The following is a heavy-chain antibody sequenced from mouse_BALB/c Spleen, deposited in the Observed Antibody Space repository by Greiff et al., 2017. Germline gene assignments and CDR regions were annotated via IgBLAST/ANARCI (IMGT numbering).Heavy chain of an antibody. Sequence: VQLQQSGPGLVKPSQSLSLTCTVTGYSITSDYAWNWIRQFPGNKLEWMGYISYSGSTSYNPSLKSRISITRDTSKNQFFLQLNSVTTEDTATYYCARSDGGYFDVWGAGTTVTVSS. V-gene: IGHV3-2*02. CDR3: ARSDGGYFDV. CDR2: ISYSGST. CDR1: GYSITSDYA. J-gene: IGHJ1*01.